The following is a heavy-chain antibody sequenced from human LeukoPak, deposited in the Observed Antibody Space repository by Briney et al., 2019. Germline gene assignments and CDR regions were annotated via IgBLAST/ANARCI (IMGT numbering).Heavy chain of an antibody. CDR2: ISAYNGNT. J-gene: IGHJ4*02. CDR1: GYTFTSYG. Sequence: GASVKVFCKASGYTFTSYGISWVRQAPGQGLEWMGWISAYNGNTNYAQKLQGRVTMTTDTSTSTAYMELRSLRSDDTAVYYCARRPRQYYYDSSGYNDYWGQGTLVTVSS. CDR3: ARRPRQYYYDSSGYNDY. D-gene: IGHD3-22*01. V-gene: IGHV1-18*01.